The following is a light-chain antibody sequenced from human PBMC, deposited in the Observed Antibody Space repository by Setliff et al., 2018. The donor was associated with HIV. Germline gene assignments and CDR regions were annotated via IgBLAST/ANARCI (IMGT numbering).Light chain of an antibody. CDR3: SSYTSTNTWV. J-gene: IGLJ1*01. CDR1: STDVGDYQS. Sequence: QSVLAQPASVSGSPGQSITISCTGSSTDVGDYQSVSWYQQHPGEVPKLMIYDVNNRPSGVPDRFSGSKSGNTASLTISRLQAEDEADYYCSSYTSTNTWVFGTGTKVTVL. CDR2: DVN. V-gene: IGLV2-14*01.